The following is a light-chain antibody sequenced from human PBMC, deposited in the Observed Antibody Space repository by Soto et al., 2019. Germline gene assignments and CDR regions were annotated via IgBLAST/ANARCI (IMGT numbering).Light chain of an antibody. Sequence: EIMMTQSPVTLSVSPGERATLSCRASQSVNSNLAWYQQKPGQAPRLLIYGASTRATGIPASFIGSRSGTDFTLTITRLEPEDSAVYFCPQYTGPPTTFGQGTRLEIK. CDR3: PQYTGPPTT. V-gene: IGKV3-15*01. CDR1: QSVNSN. CDR2: GAS. J-gene: IGKJ5*01.